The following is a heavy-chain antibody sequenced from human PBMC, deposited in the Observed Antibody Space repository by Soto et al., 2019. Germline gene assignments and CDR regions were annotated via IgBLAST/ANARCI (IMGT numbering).Heavy chain of an antibody. CDR1: GGSFSGYY. Sequence: QVQLQQWGAGLLKPSETLSLTCAVYGGSFSGYYWSWIRQPPGQGLEWIGQINHSGSTNYNPSLKGRVTIAVDTSKNQCSLKLSSVTAADTAVYYCARGKSYSSSWRAGTWFDPWGQGTLVTVSS. J-gene: IGHJ5*02. CDR2: INHSGST. CDR3: ARGKSYSSSWRAGTWFDP. V-gene: IGHV4-34*01. D-gene: IGHD6-6*01.